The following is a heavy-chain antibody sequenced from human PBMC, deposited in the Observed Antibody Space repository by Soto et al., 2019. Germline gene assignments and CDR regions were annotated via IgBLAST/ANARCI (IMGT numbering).Heavy chain of an antibody. D-gene: IGHD2-2*01. CDR2: IIPIFGTA. CDR1: GGTFSSYA. CDR3: AREASPIVLVPAAIRTRMNTMAGYYYGMDV. Sequence: GASVKVSCKASGGTFSSYAISWVRQAPGQGLEWMGGIIPIFGTANYAQKFQGRVTITADESTSTAYMELSSLRSEDTAVYYCAREASPIVLVPAAIRTRMNTMAGYYYGMDVWGQGTTVTVSS. J-gene: IGHJ6*02. V-gene: IGHV1-69*13.